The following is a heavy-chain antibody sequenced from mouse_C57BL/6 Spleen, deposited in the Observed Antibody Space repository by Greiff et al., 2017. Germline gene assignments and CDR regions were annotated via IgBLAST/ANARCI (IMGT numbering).Heavy chain of an antibody. CDR1: GYSFTSGYY. Sequence: EVKLQESGPGLVKPSQSLSLTCSVTGYSFTSGYYWNWIRQFPGNKLEWMGYISYDGSNNYNPSLKNRISITRDTSKNQFFLKLNSVTTEDTATYYCAREGYYGSSPWYFDVWGTGTTVTVSS. D-gene: IGHD1-1*01. CDR2: ISYDGSN. J-gene: IGHJ1*03. V-gene: IGHV3-6*01. CDR3: AREGYYGSSPWYFDV.